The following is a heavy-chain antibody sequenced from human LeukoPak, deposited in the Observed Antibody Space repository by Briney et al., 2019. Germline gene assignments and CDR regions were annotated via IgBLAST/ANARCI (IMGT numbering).Heavy chain of an antibody. CDR3: ARGGRSSGGYLYNFDY. J-gene: IGHJ4*02. Sequence: GGSLRLSCAASGFTVSSNYMSWVRQAPGKGLEWVSVIYSGGSSYYADSVKGRFTLSRDNSKNTLYLQMNSLRAEDTVVYYCARGGRSSGGYLYNFDYWGQGTLVTVSS. V-gene: IGHV3-53*01. CDR2: IYSGGSS. CDR1: GFTVSSNY. D-gene: IGHD1-26*01.